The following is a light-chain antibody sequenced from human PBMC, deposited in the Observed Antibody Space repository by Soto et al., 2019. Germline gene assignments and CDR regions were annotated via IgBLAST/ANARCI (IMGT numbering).Light chain of an antibody. V-gene: IGLV2-14*03. CDR3: SSYTSSSTYV. CDR1: ISDVGGYNY. Sequence: QSVLTQPASVSVSPGQSITISCTGTISDVGGYNYVSWYQQHPGKAPKLMIYDVSNRPSGVSNRFSGSKSGNTASLTISGLQAEDEADYYCSSYTSSSTYVFGTGTKVTVL. J-gene: IGLJ1*01. CDR2: DVS.